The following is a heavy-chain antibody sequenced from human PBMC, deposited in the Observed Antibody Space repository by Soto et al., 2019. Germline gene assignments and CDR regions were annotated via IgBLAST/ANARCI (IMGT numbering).Heavy chain of an antibody. CDR3: ARVPWFGEFYYYYGMDV. V-gene: IGHV1-69*06. Sequence: VASVKVSCKASGGTFSSYAISWVRQAPGQGLEWMGGIIPIFGTANYAQKFQGRVTITADKSTSTAYMELSSLRSEDTAVYYCARVPWFGEFYYYYGMDVWGQGTTVTVSS. D-gene: IGHD3-10*01. CDR2: IIPIFGTA. CDR1: GGTFSSYA. J-gene: IGHJ6*02.